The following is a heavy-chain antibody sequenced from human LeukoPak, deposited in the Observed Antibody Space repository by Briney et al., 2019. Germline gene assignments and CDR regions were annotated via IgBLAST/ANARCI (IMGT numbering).Heavy chain of an antibody. D-gene: IGHD2-21*02. Sequence: ASVKVSCKASGYTFTSYGISWVRQAPGQGLEWMGWISAYNGNTNYAQKLQGRVTMTTDTSTSTAYMELRSLRSDDTAVYYCARDDCDGDCYDQSGYYYGMDVWGQGTTVTVSS. CDR2: ISAYNGNT. CDR3: ARDDCDGDCYDQSGYYYGMDV. J-gene: IGHJ6*02. V-gene: IGHV1-18*01. CDR1: GYTFTSYG.